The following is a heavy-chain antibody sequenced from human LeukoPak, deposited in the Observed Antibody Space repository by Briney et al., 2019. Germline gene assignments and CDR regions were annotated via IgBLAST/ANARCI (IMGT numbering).Heavy chain of an antibody. CDR2: IWYDGSKK. Sequence: GRSLRLSCAASGFTFSGFGMHWVRQAPGKGLEWVAVIWYDGSKKFSADSVKGRFTISRDNSKNTLYLQMDSLRAEDTAVYYCARDWGYSYGYVYFDYWGQGTLVTVSS. CDR3: ARDWGYSYGYVYFDY. J-gene: IGHJ4*02. CDR1: GFTFSGFG. V-gene: IGHV3-33*01. D-gene: IGHD5-18*01.